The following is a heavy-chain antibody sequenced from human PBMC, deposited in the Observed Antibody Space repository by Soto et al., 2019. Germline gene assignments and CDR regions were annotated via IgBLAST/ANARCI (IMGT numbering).Heavy chain of an antibody. CDR3: ARGATAVTTVGDY. Sequence: EVQLVESGGGLVQPGRSLRLSCAASGFTFDDYAMHWVRQVPGKGLEWLSYISPSGGDIYSADSVKGRFTISRDNAKNLLYLEMNRLRDEDTAMYYCARGATAVTTVGDYWGQGTLVTVSS. V-gene: IGHV3-48*03. CDR1: GFTFDDYA. D-gene: IGHD4-17*01. J-gene: IGHJ4*02. CDR2: ISPSGGDI.